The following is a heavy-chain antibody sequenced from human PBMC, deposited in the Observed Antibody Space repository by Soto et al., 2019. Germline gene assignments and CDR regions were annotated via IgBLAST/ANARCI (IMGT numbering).Heavy chain of an antibody. V-gene: IGHV3-23*01. CDR1: GFTFSHYA. CDR3: AKDMRYSSSWYYFDY. J-gene: IGHJ4*02. D-gene: IGHD6-13*01. Sequence: GGSLRLSCAASGFTFSHYAMSWVRQAPGKGLEWVSAISGIDDSTHYADSVKGRFTISRDNSKNTLYLQMNSLRAEDTAVYYCAKDMRYSSSWYYFDYWGQGTLVTVSS. CDR2: ISGIDDST.